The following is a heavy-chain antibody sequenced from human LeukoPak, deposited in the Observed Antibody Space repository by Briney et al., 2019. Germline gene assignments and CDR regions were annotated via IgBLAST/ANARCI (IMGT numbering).Heavy chain of an antibody. CDR3: ARVVVTAIPYYFDY. CDR2: INHSGST. V-gene: IGHV4-34*01. CDR1: GGSFRGYY. D-gene: IGHD2-21*02. J-gene: IGHJ4*02. Sequence: SETLSLTCAVYGGSFRGYYRSWIRQPPGKGLEWIGEINHSGSTNYNPSLKSRVTISVDTSKNQFSLTLSSVTAADTAVYYCARVVVTAIPYYFDYWGQGTLVTVSS.